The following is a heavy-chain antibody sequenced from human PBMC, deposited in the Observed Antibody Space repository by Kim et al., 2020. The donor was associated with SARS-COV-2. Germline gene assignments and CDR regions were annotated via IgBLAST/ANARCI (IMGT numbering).Heavy chain of an antibody. CDR1: GGSISSYY. CDR2: IYTSGST. CDR3: ARDLQDSSSWLSYGMDV. J-gene: IGHJ6*02. V-gene: IGHV4-4*07. Sequence: SETLSLTCTVSGGSISSYYWSWIRQPAGKGLEWIGRIYTSGSTNYNPSLKSRVTMSVDTSKNQFSLKLSSVTAADTAVYYCARDLQDSSSWLSYGMDVWGQGTTVTVSS. D-gene: IGHD6-13*01.